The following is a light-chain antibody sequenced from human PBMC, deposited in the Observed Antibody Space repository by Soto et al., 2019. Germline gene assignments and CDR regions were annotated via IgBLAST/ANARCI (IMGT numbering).Light chain of an antibody. CDR1: SGDVGGHNA. Sequence: QSALTQPASVSGSPGQSITLSCTGTSGDVGGHNAVSWYQQHPGKAPKLLIYDVYNRPSGASNRFSGSKSGNTASLTISGLQAEDEADYYCSSYERSCAYVFGTGTKLTVL. CDR3: SSYERSCAYV. J-gene: IGLJ1*01. CDR2: DVY. V-gene: IGLV2-14*03.